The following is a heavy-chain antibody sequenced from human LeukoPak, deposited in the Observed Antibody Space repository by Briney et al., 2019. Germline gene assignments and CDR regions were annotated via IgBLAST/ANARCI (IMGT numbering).Heavy chain of an antibody. D-gene: IGHD5-18*01. Sequence: GGSLRLSCAASGFTFDDYGMSWVRQAPGKGLEWVSGINWNGGSTGYADSVKGRFTISRDNAKNSLYLQMDSLRAEDTALYYCASGGGYSYGPEAFDIWGQGTMVTVSS. CDR1: GFTFDDYG. CDR3: ASGGGYSYGPEAFDI. V-gene: IGHV3-20*04. CDR2: INWNGGST. J-gene: IGHJ3*02.